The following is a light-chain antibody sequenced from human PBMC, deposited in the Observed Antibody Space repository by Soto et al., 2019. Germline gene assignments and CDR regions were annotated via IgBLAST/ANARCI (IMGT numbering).Light chain of an antibody. CDR2: SND. Sequence: QAVVTQPPSASGTPGQRVTISCSGSSSNIGSNTVIWYQQLPGTAPKLLIYSNDQRPSGVPDRFSGSKSGTSASLAISGLQSEDEADYYCAAWDDSLHAMFGGGTQLTVL. V-gene: IGLV1-44*01. CDR3: AAWDDSLHAM. J-gene: IGLJ3*02. CDR1: SSNIGSNT.